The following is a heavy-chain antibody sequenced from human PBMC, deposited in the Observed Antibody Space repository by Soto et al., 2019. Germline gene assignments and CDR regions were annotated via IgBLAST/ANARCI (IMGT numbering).Heavy chain of an antibody. CDR3: ARDRGAARTLDAVDF. CDR2: ISGYNGNT. V-gene: IGHV1-18*01. J-gene: IGHJ3*01. CDR1: GYIFTTYG. D-gene: IGHD6-6*01. Sequence: QVQVVQSGAEVKKPGASVKVSCKASGYIFTTYGISWVRQAPGQGLEWMGWISGYNGNTNYAQKFQGRVSLTTDTSTNTADMEMRSLRSDDTAVEYCARDRGAARTLDAVDFWGQGTMVTVSS.